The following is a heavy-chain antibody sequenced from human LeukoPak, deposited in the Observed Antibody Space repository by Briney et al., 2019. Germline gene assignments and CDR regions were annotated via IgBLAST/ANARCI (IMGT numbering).Heavy chain of an antibody. Sequence: PSETLSLTCTVSGVSISSHYWSWIRQPPGKGLEWIGYIYYSGSTNYNPSLKSRVTISVDTSKNQFSLKLSSVTAADTAVYYCARGNSSGWYGIIDYWGQGTLVTVSS. J-gene: IGHJ4*02. V-gene: IGHV4-59*11. CDR2: IYYSGST. CDR3: ARGNSSGWYGIIDY. D-gene: IGHD6-19*01. CDR1: GVSISSHY.